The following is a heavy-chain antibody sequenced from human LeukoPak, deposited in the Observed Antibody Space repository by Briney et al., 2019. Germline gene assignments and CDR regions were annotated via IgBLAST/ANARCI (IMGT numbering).Heavy chain of an antibody. CDR2: ISSSGSTI. Sequence: GGSLRLSCAASRFTFSDYYMSWIRQAPGKGLEWVSYISSSGSTIYYADSVKGRFTISRDNAKNSLYLQMNSLRAEDTAVYYCARDLNWNYENWFDPWGQGTLVTVSS. D-gene: IGHD1-7*01. CDR3: ARDLNWNYENWFDP. CDR1: RFTFSDYY. J-gene: IGHJ5*02. V-gene: IGHV3-11*01.